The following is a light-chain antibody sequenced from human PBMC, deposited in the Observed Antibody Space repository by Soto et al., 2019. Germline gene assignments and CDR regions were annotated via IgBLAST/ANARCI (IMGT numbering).Light chain of an antibody. V-gene: IGKV3-11*01. CDR1: QSASSY. CDR3: QQRSDWPQFT. J-gene: IGKJ3*01. Sequence: ELVLTQSPATLSLSPGERATLSCRASQSASSYLAWYQQKPGQAPRLLIYDASNRATGIPARFSGSGSGTEFTLTISSLEPEDFAVYYCQQRSDWPQFTFGPGTKVDLK. CDR2: DAS.